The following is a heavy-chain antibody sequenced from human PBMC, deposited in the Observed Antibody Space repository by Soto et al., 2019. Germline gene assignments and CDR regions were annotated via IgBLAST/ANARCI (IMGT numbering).Heavy chain of an antibody. Sequence: SETLSLTCIVSGDSISTTTYYWTWIRQHPGKGLEWIGYISHGGTTFFNPSLKSRVTISGDTSKNQFSLSLTSVSAADTAVYYCARGTGWHFFDYWGQGTPVTVSS. CDR1: GDSISTTTYY. D-gene: IGHD1-1*01. V-gene: IGHV4-31*03. CDR2: ISHGGTT. J-gene: IGHJ4*02. CDR3: ARGTGWHFFDY.